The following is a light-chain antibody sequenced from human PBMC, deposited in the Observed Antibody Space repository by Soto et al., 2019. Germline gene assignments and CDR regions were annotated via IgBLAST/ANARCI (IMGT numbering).Light chain of an antibody. V-gene: IGKV3-15*01. J-gene: IGKJ2*01. CDR1: QSVSSN. CDR2: GAS. Sequence: EIVMTQSPATLSMSPGERATLSCRASQSVSSNLAWYQQRPGQAPRLLIYGASTRATGIPARFSGSGSETEFTLTISSLQSEDFAVYYCQQYNTWPDTFGQGTKLEIK. CDR3: QQYNTWPDT.